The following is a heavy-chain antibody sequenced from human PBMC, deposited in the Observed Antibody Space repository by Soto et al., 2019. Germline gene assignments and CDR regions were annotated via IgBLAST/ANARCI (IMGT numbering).Heavy chain of an antibody. J-gene: IGHJ5*02. CDR2: ISHRGTA. CDR3: ARVSATGTRWFDP. CDR1: GGSISSGAYY. V-gene: IGHV4-31*03. D-gene: IGHD6-13*01. Sequence: LSLTCTVSGGSISSGAYYWGWIRQHPGKGLEWIGYISHRGTAYYTPSLKSRVSLSVDPSKSQFSLNVTSLTAADTAVYYCARVSATGTRWFDPWGPGTLVTVSS.